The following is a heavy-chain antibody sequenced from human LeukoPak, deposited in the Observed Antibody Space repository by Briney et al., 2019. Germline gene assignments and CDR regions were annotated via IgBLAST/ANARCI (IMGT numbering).Heavy chain of an antibody. V-gene: IGHV3-30-3*01. D-gene: IGHD2/OR15-2a*01. CDR2: ISYDGSNK. CDR3: ATYLTPDY. Sequence: AGGSLRLSCAASGFTFSSYAIHWVRQAPGKGLEWVAVISYDGSNKYYADSVKGRFTISRDNSKNTLYLQMNSLRAEDTAVYYCATYLTPDYWGQGTLVTVSS. J-gene: IGHJ4*02. CDR1: GFTFSSYA.